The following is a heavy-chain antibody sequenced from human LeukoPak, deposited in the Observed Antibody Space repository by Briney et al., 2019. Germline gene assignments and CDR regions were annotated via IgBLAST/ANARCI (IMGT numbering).Heavy chain of an antibody. CDR1: GYTFTSYD. CDR3: ARLRAVAGRMGFDY. D-gene: IGHD6-19*01. CDR2: MNPNSGNT. Sequence: ASVKVSCKASGYTFTSYDINWVRQATGQGLEWMGWMNPNSGNTGYAQKFQGRVTMTRNTSISTAYMELSSLRSEDTAVYYYARLRAVAGRMGFDYWGQGTLVTVSS. V-gene: IGHV1-8*01. J-gene: IGHJ4*02.